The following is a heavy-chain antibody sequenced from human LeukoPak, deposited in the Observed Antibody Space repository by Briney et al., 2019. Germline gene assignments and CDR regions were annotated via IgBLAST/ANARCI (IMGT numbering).Heavy chain of an antibody. CDR3: ARGMRAAVAGIFDY. J-gene: IGHJ4*02. D-gene: IGHD6-19*01. CDR1: GGSFSGYY. V-gene: IGHV4-34*01. CDR2: INHSGST. Sequence: PSETLSLTCAVYGGSFSGYYWSWIRQPPGKGLEWIGEINHSGSTNYNPSLKSRVTISVDTSKNQFSLKLSSVTAADTAVYYCARGMRAAVAGIFDYWGQGTLVTVSS.